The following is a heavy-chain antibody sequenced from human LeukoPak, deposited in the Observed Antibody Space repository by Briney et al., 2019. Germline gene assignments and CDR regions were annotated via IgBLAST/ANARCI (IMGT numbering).Heavy chain of an antibody. Sequence: GGSLRLSCAASGFSFSTSTMNWVRQAPGKGLEWISSIGWSSRDMYYADSVRGRFTISRDNAKNSLFLTMNSLRVEDTSVYYCVRGDSGDYWGQGTLVTVSS. CDR1: GFSFSTST. J-gene: IGHJ4*02. CDR2: IGWSSRDM. V-gene: IGHV3-21*01. CDR3: VRGDSGDY. D-gene: IGHD1-26*01.